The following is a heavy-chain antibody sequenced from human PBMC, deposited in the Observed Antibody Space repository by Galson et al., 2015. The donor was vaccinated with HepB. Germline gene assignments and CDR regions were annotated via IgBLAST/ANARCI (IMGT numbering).Heavy chain of an antibody. Sequence: SLRLSCAASGFTFSSYWMHWVRQAPGKGLVWVSRINSDGSSTSYADSVKGRFTISRDNAKNTLYLQMNSLRAEDTAVYYCAREPAGCGGDCYRPHGMDVWGQGTTVTVSS. CDR1: GFTFSSYW. CDR2: INSDGSST. D-gene: IGHD2-21*02. V-gene: IGHV3-74*01. CDR3: AREPAGCGGDCYRPHGMDV. J-gene: IGHJ6*02.